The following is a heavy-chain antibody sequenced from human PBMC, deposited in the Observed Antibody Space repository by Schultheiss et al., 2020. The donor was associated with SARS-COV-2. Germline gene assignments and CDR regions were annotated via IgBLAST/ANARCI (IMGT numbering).Heavy chain of an antibody. CDR1: GGSISSGSYY. J-gene: IGHJ4*02. CDR3: ARVSPRSRMVIDY. CDR2: IYTSGST. D-gene: IGHD2-8*01. Sequence: SETLSLTCTVSGGSISSGSYYWSWIRQPAGKGLEWIGRIYTSGSTNYNPSLKSRVTISVDTSKNQFSLKLSSVTAADTAVYYCARVSPRSRMVIDYWGQGTLVTVFS. V-gene: IGHV4-61*02.